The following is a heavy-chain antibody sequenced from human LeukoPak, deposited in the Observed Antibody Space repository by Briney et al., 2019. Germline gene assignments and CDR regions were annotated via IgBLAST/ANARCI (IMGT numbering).Heavy chain of an antibody. CDR3: ARDRGSVLRFLEWLLGPDY. CDR2: ISSSSSYT. CDR1: GFTFSSYS. Sequence: GGSLRLSCAASGFTFSSYSMNWVRQAPGKGLEWVSSISSSSSYTYYADSVKGRFTISRDNAKNSLYLQMNSLRAEDTAVYYCARDRGSVLRFLEWLLGPDYWGQGTLVTVSS. J-gene: IGHJ4*02. D-gene: IGHD3-3*01. V-gene: IGHV3-21*01.